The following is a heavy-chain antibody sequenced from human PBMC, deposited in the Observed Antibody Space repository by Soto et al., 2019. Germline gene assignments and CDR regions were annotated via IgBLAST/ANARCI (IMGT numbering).Heavy chain of an antibody. CDR3: ARPPGYISDWYYFDL. Sequence: ASVKVSCKASGYTFTGYYMHWVRQAPGQGLEWMGVINPHGGSTAYAQKFKGRVTLTWDTSLNTAYMELSSLISEDTAVYYCARPPGYISDWYYFDLWGQGTLVTVSS. CDR2: INPHGGST. CDR1: GYTFTGYY. J-gene: IGHJ4*02. V-gene: IGHV1-2*02. D-gene: IGHD3-9*01.